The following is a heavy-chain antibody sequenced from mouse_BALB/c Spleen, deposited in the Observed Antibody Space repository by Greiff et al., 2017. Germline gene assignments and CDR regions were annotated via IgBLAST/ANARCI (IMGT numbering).Heavy chain of an antibody. Sequence: QVQLQQSGPGLVQPSQSLSITCTVSGFSLTSYGVHWVRQSPGKGLEWLGVIWSGGSTDYNAAFLSRLSISKDNSKSQVFFKMNSLQANDTAIYYCARKGPDGKAMDYWGQGTSVTVSS. D-gene: IGHD2-1*01. CDR3: ARKGPDGKAMDY. CDR1: GFSLTSYG. J-gene: IGHJ4*01. CDR2: IWSGGST. V-gene: IGHV2-2*02.